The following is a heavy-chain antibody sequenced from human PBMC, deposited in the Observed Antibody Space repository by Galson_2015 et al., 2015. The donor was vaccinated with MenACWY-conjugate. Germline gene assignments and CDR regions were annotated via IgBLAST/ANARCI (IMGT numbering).Heavy chain of an antibody. Sequence: ETLSLTCSVSGASISTDYWSWIRQPPGKGLEWIGYIHYSGSTKYNPSLKTRITMSPDTSENQFSLKLSSVTAADTAVYYCARWVAVKMIEYCGQGTLVTVSS. V-gene: IGHV4-59*01. CDR3: ARWVAVKMIEY. J-gene: IGHJ4*02. CDR2: IHYSGST. CDR1: GASISTDY. D-gene: IGHD6-19*01.